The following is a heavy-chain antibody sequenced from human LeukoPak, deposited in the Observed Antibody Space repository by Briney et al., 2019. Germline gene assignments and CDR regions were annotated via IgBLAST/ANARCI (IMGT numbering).Heavy chain of an antibody. CDR1: GFTFSNYA. J-gene: IGHJ4*02. CDR3: ARRSGIAVAGAFDY. Sequence: GGSLRLSCAASGFTFSNYAMRWVSHDSRKGLESDSAISGSGDSTYYADSVEGRFATSRDNCKNTLYLQMNSLRAEDTAVYYCARRSGIAVAGAFDYGGQGTLVTVSS. D-gene: IGHD6-19*01. V-gene: IGHV3-23*01. CDR2: ISGSGDST.